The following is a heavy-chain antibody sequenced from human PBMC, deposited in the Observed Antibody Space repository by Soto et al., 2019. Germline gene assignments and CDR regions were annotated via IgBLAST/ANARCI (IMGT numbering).Heavy chain of an antibody. D-gene: IGHD3-16*02. CDR1: GFTFSYYA. V-gene: IGHV3-30*18. J-gene: IGHJ4*02. Sequence: QVQLVESGGGVVQPGRSLRLSCAASGFTFSYYAMHWVRQAPGKGLEWVAVISYDGSDKYYADSVKGRFTISRDNSRNTLNLQMNSLRADVTAVYYCAKGLGELSPESYDYWGQGTLITVSS. CDR2: ISYDGSDK. CDR3: AKGLGELSPESYDY.